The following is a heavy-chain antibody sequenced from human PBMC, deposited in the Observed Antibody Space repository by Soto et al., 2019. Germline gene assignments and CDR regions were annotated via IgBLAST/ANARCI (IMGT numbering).Heavy chain of an antibody. J-gene: IGHJ4*02. CDR2: ISYDGRHK. D-gene: IGHD2-15*01. CDR1: GFTFSNYG. CDR3: AKDGAPRYCSRSSCHPAGAY. V-gene: IGHV3-30*18. Sequence: QVQLVESGGGVVQPGRSLRLSCAGSGFTFSNYGLHWVRQAPGKGLDCVAVISYDGRHKYYADSVKGRLTISRDNSNNMLYVQMASLRAEDTAVYYCAKDGAPRYCSRSSCHPAGAYWGQGTLVTVSS.